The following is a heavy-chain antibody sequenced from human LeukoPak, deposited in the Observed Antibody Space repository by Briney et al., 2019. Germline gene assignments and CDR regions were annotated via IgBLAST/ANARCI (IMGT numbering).Heavy chain of an antibody. CDR2: IREDGTEK. Sequence: PGGSLRLSCTASGFTFSGAWMTWVRQAPGKGLEWVANIREDGTEKNYVDSVKGRFTISRDNAKNSLYLQMNSLRVEDTAVYYCASRIVGTPDYFDYWGQGTLVTVSS. V-gene: IGHV3-7*01. CDR1: GFTFSGAW. J-gene: IGHJ4*02. CDR3: ASRIVGTPDYFDY. D-gene: IGHD1-26*01.